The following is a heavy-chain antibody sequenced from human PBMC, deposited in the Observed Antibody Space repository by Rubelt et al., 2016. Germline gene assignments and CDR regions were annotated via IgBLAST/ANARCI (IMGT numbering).Heavy chain of an antibody. D-gene: IGHD2-2*01. CDR1: GDSISSSGYY. J-gene: IGHJ4*02. CDR2: IYYSGST. CDR3: AGTVQCSSTSCFDC. Sequence: QVQLQESGPGLVKPSETLSLTCTISGDSISSSGYYWGWIRQPPGKGLEWIGSIYYSGSTYYNPSLKSRVTISVDTSKSQFALRLWSATDADTAWYYCAGTVQCSSTSCFDCWGQGLLVTVPS. V-gene: IGHV4-39*07.